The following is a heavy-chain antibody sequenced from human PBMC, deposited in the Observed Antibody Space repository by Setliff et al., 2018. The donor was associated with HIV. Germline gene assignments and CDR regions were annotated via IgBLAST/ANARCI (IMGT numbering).Heavy chain of an antibody. D-gene: IGHD6-6*01. Sequence: PSETLSLTCTVSGGSISSSXXXWGWIRQPPGKGLEWIGSIYYSGSTYYNPSLKSRVTISVDTSKNQFSLKLSSVTAADTAVYYCARAVQLGYFDYWGQGTLVTVSS. J-gene: IGHJ4*02. CDR1: GGSISSSXXX. CDR3: ARAVQLGYFDY. CDR2: IYYSGST. V-gene: IGHV4-39*07.